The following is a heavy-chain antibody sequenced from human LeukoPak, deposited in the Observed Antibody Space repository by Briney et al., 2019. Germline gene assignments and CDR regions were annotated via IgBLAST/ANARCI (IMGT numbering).Heavy chain of an antibody. Sequence: SETLSLTCTVSGGSISSYYWSWIRQPPGKGLEWIGYIYYSGSTNYNPSLKSRVTISVDTPKNQFSLKLTSVTAADTAMYYCARQPPVAAAGNFVDYWGQGTLVTVSS. D-gene: IGHD6-13*01. CDR3: ARQPPVAAAGNFVDY. CDR2: IYYSGST. CDR1: GGSISSYY. J-gene: IGHJ4*02. V-gene: IGHV4-59*08.